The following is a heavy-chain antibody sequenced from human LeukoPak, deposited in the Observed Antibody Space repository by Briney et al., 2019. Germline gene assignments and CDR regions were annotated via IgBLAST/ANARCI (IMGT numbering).Heavy chain of an antibody. Sequence: PGGSLRLSCAASGFTFSSYSMNWVRQAPGKGLEWVTYISSSSSTIYYADSVKGRVTISRDNAKNSLYLEMNTLRAEDTAVYYCARKTGGSLDIWGQGTMVTVSS. CDR3: ARKTGGSLDI. J-gene: IGHJ3*02. CDR2: ISSSSSTI. CDR1: GFTFSSYS. D-gene: IGHD7-27*01. V-gene: IGHV3-48*01.